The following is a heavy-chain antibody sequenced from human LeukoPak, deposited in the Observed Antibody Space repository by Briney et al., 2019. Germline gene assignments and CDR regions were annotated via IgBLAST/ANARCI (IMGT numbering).Heavy chain of an antibody. Sequence: GGSLRLSRAASGFTFTSYEMNWVRQAPGKGLEWVSYISSSGSIIYYADSVKGRFTISRDNAKNSLYLQMNSLRAEDTAVYYCTRDRYYYDSSGHPYYFDYWGQGALVTVSS. J-gene: IGHJ4*02. D-gene: IGHD3-22*01. CDR2: ISSSGSII. V-gene: IGHV3-48*03. CDR3: TRDRYYYDSSGHPYYFDY. CDR1: GFTFTSYE.